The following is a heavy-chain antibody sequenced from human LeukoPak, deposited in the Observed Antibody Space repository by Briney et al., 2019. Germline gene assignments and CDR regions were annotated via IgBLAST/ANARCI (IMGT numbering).Heavy chain of an antibody. J-gene: IGHJ4*02. CDR3: ARGRSLDY. CDR2: IYYSGST. V-gene: IGHV4-61*01. CDR1: GGSISSGSYY. Sequence: SQTLSLTCTVSGGSISSGSYYWSWIRQPPGKGLEWIGYIYYSGSTNYNPSLKSRVTISVDTSKNQFSLKLSSVTAADTAVYYCARGRSLDYWGQGTLVTVSS.